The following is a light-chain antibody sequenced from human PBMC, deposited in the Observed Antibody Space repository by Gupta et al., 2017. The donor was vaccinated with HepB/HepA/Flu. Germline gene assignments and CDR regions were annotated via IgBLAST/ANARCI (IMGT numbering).Light chain of an antibody. CDR1: SSNSGNNY. CDR3: GTWDGSLSIHV. V-gene: IGLV1-51*01. J-gene: IGLJ1*01. Sequence: QSVLTQPPSVSAAPGPTVTISCSGSSSNSGNNYISWDQQLTGTAPELLIYDNDKRPSGIPDRFSGSKSGTSATLGITGLQTGDEADYYCGTWDGSLSIHVFGPGTKVTVL. CDR2: DND.